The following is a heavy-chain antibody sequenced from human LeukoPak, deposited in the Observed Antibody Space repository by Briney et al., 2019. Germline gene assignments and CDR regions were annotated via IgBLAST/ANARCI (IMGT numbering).Heavy chain of an antibody. CDR1: GYSFSSNW. CDR2: IYPGDSDT. CDR3: ARGLRGVTTNWFDP. J-gene: IGHJ5*02. Sequence: GESLKISCKRPGYSFSSNWIVWVGQMPGKGLEWMGIIYPGDSDTRYSPSFQGQVTISADKSISTAYLQWSSLKASDTAMYYCARGLRGVTTNWFDPWGQGTLVTVSS. D-gene: IGHD3-10*01. V-gene: IGHV5-51*01.